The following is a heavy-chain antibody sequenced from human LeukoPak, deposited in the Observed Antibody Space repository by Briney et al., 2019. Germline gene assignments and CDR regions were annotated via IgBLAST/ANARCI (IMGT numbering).Heavy chain of an antibody. V-gene: IGHV4-31*03. J-gene: IGHJ4*02. CDR1: RGSSSSGGYY. CDR2: IYDSGST. Sequence: TSETLSLTCTVSRGSSSSGGYYWSWIRQYPGKGLEWIAYIYDSGSTYYNPSLKSRVNISLDMSEDQFSLKLSSVTAADTAVYYCATCPYSSSWCHFDSWGQGTLVTVSS. D-gene: IGHD6-13*01. CDR3: ATCPYSSSWCHFDS.